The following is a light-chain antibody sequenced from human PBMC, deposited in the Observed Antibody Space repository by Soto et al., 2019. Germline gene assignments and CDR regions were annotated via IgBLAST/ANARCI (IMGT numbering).Light chain of an antibody. CDR3: CSYAGSSTP. Sequence: QSALTQPASVSGSPGQSITISCTGTSSDVGSYNLVSWYQQHPGKAPKLMIYEGSKRLSGVSNRFSGSKSGNTASLTISGLQAEDEADYYCCSYAGSSTPFGGGTKLTVL. CDR2: EGS. CDR1: SSDVGSYNL. J-gene: IGLJ3*02. V-gene: IGLV2-23*01.